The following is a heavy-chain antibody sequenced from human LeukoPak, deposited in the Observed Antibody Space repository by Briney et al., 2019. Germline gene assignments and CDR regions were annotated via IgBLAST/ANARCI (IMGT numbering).Heavy chain of an antibody. CDR3: ARETSHFDY. V-gene: IGHV6-1*01. J-gene: IGHJ4*02. Sequence: SRTLSLTCAISGDSVSSTNGVAWNWIRQSPSRGLEWLGRTYYRSKWYNDYAVSVKSRITINPDTSKNQFFLQLNSVTPEDTAVYYCARETSHFDYWGQGTLVTVSS. CDR2: TYYRSKWYN. CDR1: GDSVSSTNGVA.